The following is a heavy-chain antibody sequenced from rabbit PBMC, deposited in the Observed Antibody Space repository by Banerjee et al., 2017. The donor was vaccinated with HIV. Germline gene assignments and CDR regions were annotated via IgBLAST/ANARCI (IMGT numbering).Heavy chain of an antibody. CDR1: GFSFSSRYR. D-gene: IGHD5-1*01. Sequence: QSLEESGGDLVKPGASLTLTCTASGFSFSSRYRMCWVRQAPGKGLEWIACIYVGSGDSTYYASWAKGRFTISKSSSTTVTLQVTSLTAADTATYFCARDLGLGGTTLALWGQGTLVTVS. CDR2: IYVGSGDST. CDR3: ARDLGLGGTTLAL. J-gene: IGHJ4*01. V-gene: IGHV1S40*01.